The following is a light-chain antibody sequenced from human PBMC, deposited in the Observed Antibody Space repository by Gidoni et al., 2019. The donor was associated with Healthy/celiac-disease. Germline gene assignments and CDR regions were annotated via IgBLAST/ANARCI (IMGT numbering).Light chain of an antibody. J-gene: IGKJ5*01. CDR3: QQYDNLAPIT. CDR2: DTS. CDR1: QDISND. Sequence: DIHMTQSPSSLSASVGDRVTITCQASQDISNDLNWYQQKPEKAHKPLLYDTSNLKTGDPSKSSGSGSETDVTFTISRLQPKDIATYYCQQYDNLAPITVGQGTRLEIK. V-gene: IGKV1-33*01.